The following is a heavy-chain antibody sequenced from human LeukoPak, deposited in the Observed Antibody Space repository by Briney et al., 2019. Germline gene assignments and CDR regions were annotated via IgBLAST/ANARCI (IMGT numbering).Heavy chain of an antibody. CDR2: IKQDGSEK. CDR1: GFTFSTYW. D-gene: IGHD1-26*01. Sequence: GGSLRLSCEASGFTFSTYWMSWVRQAPGKGLEWVANIKQDGSEKYYVDSVKGRFTISRDNAKNSLYLQMNSLRAEDTAMYYCARHPVGAQPFDYWGQGTLVTVSS. J-gene: IGHJ4*02. CDR3: ARHPVGAQPFDY. V-gene: IGHV3-7*01.